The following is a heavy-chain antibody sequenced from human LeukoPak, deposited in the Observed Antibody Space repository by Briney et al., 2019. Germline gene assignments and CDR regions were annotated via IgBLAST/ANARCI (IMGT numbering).Heavy chain of an antibody. CDR3: ARGSFSLGAGEHD. V-gene: IGHV3-48*03. D-gene: IGHD3-10*01. Sequence: GGSLRLSCAASGFTFSSYEMNWVRQAPGKGLEWVSKISSTGYTIHYADSVKGRFTISRDNAKKSLYLQMSSLRAEDTTVYYCARGSFSLGAGEHDWGQGTLVTVSS. J-gene: IGHJ1*01. CDR2: ISSTGYTI. CDR1: GFTFSSYE.